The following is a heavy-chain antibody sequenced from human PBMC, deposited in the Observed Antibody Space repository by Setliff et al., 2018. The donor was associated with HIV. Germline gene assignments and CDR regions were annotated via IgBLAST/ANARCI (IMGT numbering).Heavy chain of an antibody. D-gene: IGHD6-13*01. CDR2: INHSGST. Sequence: PSETLSLTCAVYGGSLNGYYWNWIRQPPGKGLEWIGEINHSGSTNYNPPPKSRVTISVDTSKRQFSLKLNSVTAADTAVYYCARGRGSSWYKHWGQGTLVTVSS. V-gene: IGHV4-34*01. CDR1: GGSLNGYY. J-gene: IGHJ1*01. CDR3: ARGRGSSWYKH.